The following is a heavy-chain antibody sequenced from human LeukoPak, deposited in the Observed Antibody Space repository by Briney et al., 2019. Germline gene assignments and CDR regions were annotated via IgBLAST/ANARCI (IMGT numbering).Heavy chain of an antibody. Sequence: SEPLTLTCTVPGSAISSSRYYWGWIRQPPGKGLEWTGSIYYIVSNYYNPSLKSRVTIPVDTSKNQCSLKLSSVTAADTAVYYCARSARDYAWFDPWGQGTLVTVSS. CDR3: ARSARDYAWFDP. D-gene: IGHD4-17*01. CDR1: GSAISSSRYY. J-gene: IGHJ5*02. CDR2: IYYIVSN. V-gene: IGHV4-39*01.